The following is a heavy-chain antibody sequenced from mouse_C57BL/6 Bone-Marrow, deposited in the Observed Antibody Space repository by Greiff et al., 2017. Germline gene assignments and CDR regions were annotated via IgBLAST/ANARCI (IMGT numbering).Heavy chain of an antibody. J-gene: IGHJ1*03. CDR3: AENYDYDVYFDV. CDR2: INPSNGGT. D-gene: IGHD2-4*01. V-gene: IGHV1-53*01. CDR1: GYTFTSYW. Sequence: QVQLQQPGTELVKPGASVKLSCKASGYTFTSYWMHWVKQRPGQGLEWIGNINPSNGGTNYNEKFKSKATLTVDKSSSTAHMELRSLTSEDSAVYYCAENYDYDVYFDVWGTGTTVTVSS.